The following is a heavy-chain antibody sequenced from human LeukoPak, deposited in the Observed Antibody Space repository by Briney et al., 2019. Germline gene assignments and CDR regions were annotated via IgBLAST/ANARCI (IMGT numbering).Heavy chain of an antibody. J-gene: IGHJ4*02. CDR3: ARDPHPSYDFWSGYSPSGYFDY. CDR2: ISSSSSYI. D-gene: IGHD3-3*01. V-gene: IGHV3-21*01. Sequence: GGSLRLSCAASGFTFSSYSVNWVRQAPGKGLEWVSSISSSSSYIYYADSVNGRFTISRDNAKNSLYLQMNSLTAEDTAVYYCARDPHPSYDFWSGYSPSGYFDYWGQGTLVTVSS. CDR1: GFTFSSYS.